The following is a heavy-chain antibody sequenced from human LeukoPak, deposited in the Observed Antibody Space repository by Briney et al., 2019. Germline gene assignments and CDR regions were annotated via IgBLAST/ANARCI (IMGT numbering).Heavy chain of an antibody. Sequence: ASVKVSCKASGYTFTSYGISWVRQAPGQGLEWMGWINPNSGGTNYAQKFQGRVTMTRDTPISTAYMELSRLRSDDTAVYYCARGAVGATHYYYYMDVWGKGTTVTISS. D-gene: IGHD1-26*01. J-gene: IGHJ6*03. CDR1: GYTFTSYG. V-gene: IGHV1-2*02. CDR2: INPNSGGT. CDR3: ARGAVGATHYYYYMDV.